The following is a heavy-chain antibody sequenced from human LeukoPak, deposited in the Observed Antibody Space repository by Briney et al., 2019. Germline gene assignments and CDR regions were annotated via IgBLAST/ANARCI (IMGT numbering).Heavy chain of an antibody. D-gene: IGHD6-19*01. CDR1: GDSINTSY. CDR2: INNIGST. J-gene: IGHJ4*02. V-gene: IGHV4-4*09. Sequence: SETLSLTCRVSGDSINTSYWSWIRQPPGQALERIGYINNIGSTNYNPSLKSRVTMSVDTSEKQFSLQLTSVTAADTALYYCARLVEYTTGWYRSYHFDSWGQGTLVTVSS. CDR3: ARLVEYTTGWYRSYHFDS.